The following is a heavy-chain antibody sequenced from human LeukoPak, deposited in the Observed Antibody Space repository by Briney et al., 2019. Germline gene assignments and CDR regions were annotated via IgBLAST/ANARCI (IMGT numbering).Heavy chain of an antibody. Sequence: GGSLRLSCAASGFTFSGSALHWVRQAAGKGLEWVGRIRSKANNYATAYAASVKGRFTISRDDSKNTAYLHMNSLKTEDTAMYYCTELLDYWGQGTLVTVSS. CDR1: GFTFSGSA. J-gene: IGHJ4*02. V-gene: IGHV3-73*01. D-gene: IGHD1-26*01. CDR2: IRSKANNYAT. CDR3: TELLDY.